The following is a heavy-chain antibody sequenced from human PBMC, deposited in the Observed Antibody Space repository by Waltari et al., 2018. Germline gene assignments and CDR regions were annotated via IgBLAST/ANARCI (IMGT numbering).Heavy chain of an antibody. Sequence: WVSVIYSGGSTYYADSVKGRFNISRDNSKNTLYLQMNSLRAEDTAVYYCARYRGGYYDSSGYYSFRAFDIWGQGTMVTVSS. CDR3: ARYRGGYYDSSGYYSFRAFDI. J-gene: IGHJ3*02. CDR2: IYSGGST. D-gene: IGHD3-22*01. V-gene: IGHV3-53*01.